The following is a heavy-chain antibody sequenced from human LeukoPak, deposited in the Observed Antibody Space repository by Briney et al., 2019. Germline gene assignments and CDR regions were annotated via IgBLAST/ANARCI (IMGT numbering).Heavy chain of an antibody. CDR1: GFTVSSNY. J-gene: IGHJ6*02. CDR2: IYSGGST. CDR3: ARSDGDRPGDYYYYGMDV. V-gene: IGHV3-53*01. D-gene: IGHD4-17*01. Sequence: PGGSLRLSCAASGFTVSSNYMSWVRQAPGKGLEWVSVIYSGGSTYYADSVKGRFTISRDNSKNTLYLQMNSLRAEDTAVYYCARSDGDRPGDYYYYGMDVWGQGTTVTVSS.